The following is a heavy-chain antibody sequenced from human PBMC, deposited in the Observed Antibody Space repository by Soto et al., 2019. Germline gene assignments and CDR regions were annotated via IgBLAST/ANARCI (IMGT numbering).Heavy chain of an antibody. CDR3: ARAGMVRGVYYYYGMDV. V-gene: IGHV4-59*01. Sequence: PSETLSLTSIVSGGSISSYYWSWIRQPPGKGLEWIGYIYYSGSTNYNPSLKSRVTISVDTSKNQFSLKLSSVTAADTAVYYCARAGMVRGVYYYYGMDVWGQGTTVTVSS. CDR1: GGSISSYY. D-gene: IGHD3-10*01. CDR2: IYYSGST. J-gene: IGHJ6*02.